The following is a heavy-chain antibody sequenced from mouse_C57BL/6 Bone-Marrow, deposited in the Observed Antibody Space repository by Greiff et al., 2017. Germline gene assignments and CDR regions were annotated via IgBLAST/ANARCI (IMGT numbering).Heavy chain of an antibody. J-gene: IGHJ4*01. CDR2: ISSGGSYT. V-gene: IGHV5-6*01. Sequence: EVKLMESGGDLVKPGGSLKLSCAASGFTFSSYGMSWVRQTPDKRLEWVATISSGGSYTYYPDSVKGRFTISRDNAKNTLYLQMSSLKSEDTAMYYCARNDYYSNYDAMDYWGQGTSVTVSS. CDR3: ARNDYYSNYDAMDY. D-gene: IGHD2-5*01. CDR1: GFTFSSYG.